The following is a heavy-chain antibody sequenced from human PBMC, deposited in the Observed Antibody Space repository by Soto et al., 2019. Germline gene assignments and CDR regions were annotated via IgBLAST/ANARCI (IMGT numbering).Heavy chain of an antibody. V-gene: IGHV3-23*01. J-gene: IGHJ6*02. CDR3: ARDLGRGYSGYDGYYYYGMDV. D-gene: IGHD5-12*01. Sequence: GGSLRLSCAASGFTFNNYAMSWFRQAPGRGLEWVSTIRDGVGRTYYADSVKGRFTISRDNSKNTLYLQMNSLRAEDTAVYYCARDLGRGYSGYDGYYYYGMDVWGQGTTVTAP. CDR2: IRDGVGRT. CDR1: GFTFNNYA.